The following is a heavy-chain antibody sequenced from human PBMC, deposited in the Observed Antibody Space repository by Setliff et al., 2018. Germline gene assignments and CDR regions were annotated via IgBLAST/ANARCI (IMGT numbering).Heavy chain of an antibody. Sequence: GAAVKVSCKASGYSFTMYGVNWVRQAPGQGLEWMAWISAFTGFTQYSQKFKGRVTVTKDASTITAYLDLGSLTSDDTAVYYCLRDRPYSNSPADVFDIWGQGTAVTVSS. CDR2: ISAFTGFT. CDR1: GYSFTMYG. D-gene: IGHD4-4*01. J-gene: IGHJ3*02. CDR3: LRDRPYSNSPADVFDI. V-gene: IGHV1-18*01.